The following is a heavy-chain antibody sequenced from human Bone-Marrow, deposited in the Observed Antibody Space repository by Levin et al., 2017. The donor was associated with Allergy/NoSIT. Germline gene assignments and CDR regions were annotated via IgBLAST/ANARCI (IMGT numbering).Heavy chain of an antibody. CDR3: ARDPFPGGVVVPAASPSYYFDL. CDR2: IYASGST. Sequence: SETLSLTCTVSGGSISSGSYYWSWIRQPAGKGLEWIGHIYASGSTKYNPSLKSRVTLSVDTPKNQFSLKLSSVTAADTAVYYCARDPFPGGVVVPAASPSYYFDLWGRGSLVTVSS. CDR1: GGSISSGSYY. D-gene: IGHD2-2*01. J-gene: IGHJ2*01. V-gene: IGHV4-61*09.